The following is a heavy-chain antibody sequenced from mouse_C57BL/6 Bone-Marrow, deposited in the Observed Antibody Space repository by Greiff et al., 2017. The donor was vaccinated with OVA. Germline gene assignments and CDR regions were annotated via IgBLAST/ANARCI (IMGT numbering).Heavy chain of an antibody. CDR3: TTCYYGSSYAMDY. CDR1: GFTFSSYA. D-gene: IGHD1-1*01. Sequence: EVMLVESGEGLVKPGGSLKLSCAASGFTFSSYAMSWVRQTPEKRLEWVAYISSGGDYIYYADTVKGRFTISRDNARNTLYLQMSSLKSEDTAMYYCTTCYYGSSYAMDYWGQGTSVTVSS. V-gene: IGHV5-9-1*02. J-gene: IGHJ4*01. CDR2: ISSGGDYI.